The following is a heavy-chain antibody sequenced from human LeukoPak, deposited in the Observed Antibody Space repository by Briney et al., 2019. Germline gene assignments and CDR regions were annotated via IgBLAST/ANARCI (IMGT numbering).Heavy chain of an antibody. Sequence: GGSLRLSCAASGFTFSSYSMNWVRQAPGKGLEWVSSISSSSSYIYYADSVKGRFTISRDNAKNSLYLQMNSLRAEDTAVYYCAREYYDILTGTTAGYGMDVWGQGTTVTVSS. D-gene: IGHD3-9*01. V-gene: IGHV3-21*01. CDR1: GFTFSSYS. J-gene: IGHJ6*02. CDR3: AREYYDILTGTTAGYGMDV. CDR2: ISSSSSYI.